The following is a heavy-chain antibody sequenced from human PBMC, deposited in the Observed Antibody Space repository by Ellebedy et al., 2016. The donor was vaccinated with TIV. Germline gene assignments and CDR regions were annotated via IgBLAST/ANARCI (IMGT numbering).Heavy chain of an antibody. J-gene: IGHJ4*02. CDR2: INPNSGGT. D-gene: IGHD1-26*01. CDR1: GYTFTGYY. CDR3: ARDGGSYSDFDY. Sequence: AASVKVSCKASGYTFTGYYMHWVRQAPGQGLEWMGWINPNSGGTNYAQKFQGWVNMTRDTSISTAYMELSRLRSDDTAVYYCARDGGSYSDFDYWGQGTLVTVSS. V-gene: IGHV1-2*04.